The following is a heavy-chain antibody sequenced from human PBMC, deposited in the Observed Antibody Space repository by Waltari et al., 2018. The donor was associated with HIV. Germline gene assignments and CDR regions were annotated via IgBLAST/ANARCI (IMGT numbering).Heavy chain of an antibody. CDR2: IWSDGYNK. CDR3: VKERGPFNGFDM. CDR1: GFTFSSYG. D-gene: IGHD3-16*01. Sequence: QVYLMESGGGVVPPGGSRKLSCAASGFTFSSYGMHWVRQAPGKGLEGVAVIWSDGYNKFDADAVRRRFTCSRDNSKYTLSLQMNSLGAEDTALYYCVKERGPFNGFDMWGQGTMVTVSS. J-gene: IGHJ3*02. V-gene: IGHV3-33*06.